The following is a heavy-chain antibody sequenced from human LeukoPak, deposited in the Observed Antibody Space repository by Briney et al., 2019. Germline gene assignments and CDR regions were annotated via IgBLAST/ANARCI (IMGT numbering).Heavy chain of an antibody. D-gene: IGHD3-10*01. V-gene: IGHV4-34*01. J-gene: IGHJ6*03. CDR2: INHSGST. CDR1: GGSFSGHY. Sequence: SETLSLTCAVYGGSFSGHYWSWIRQPPGKGLEWIGEINHSGSTSYNPSLKSRVTISVDTSKNQFSLKLSSVTAADTAVYYCARVVAGSGSYDDYYYYMDVWGKGTTVTVSS. CDR3: ARVVAGSGSYDDYYYYMDV.